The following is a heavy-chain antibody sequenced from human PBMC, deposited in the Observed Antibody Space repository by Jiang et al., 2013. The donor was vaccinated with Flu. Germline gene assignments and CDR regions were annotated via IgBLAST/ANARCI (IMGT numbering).Heavy chain of an antibody. V-gene: IGHV4-30-4*08. Sequence: PGLVKPLQTLSLTCAVSGGPITSGDYFWSWIRQPPGKGLEWIGYIYDNGRAYYSPSLKSRVTIAIDTARNHFSLNLTSVTAADTAVYYCARGSVVVTAIDGWFDPWGQGTLVTVSS. CDR1: GGPITSGDYF. CDR2: IYDNGRA. CDR3: ARGSVVVTAIDGWFDP. J-gene: IGHJ5*02. D-gene: IGHD2-21*02.